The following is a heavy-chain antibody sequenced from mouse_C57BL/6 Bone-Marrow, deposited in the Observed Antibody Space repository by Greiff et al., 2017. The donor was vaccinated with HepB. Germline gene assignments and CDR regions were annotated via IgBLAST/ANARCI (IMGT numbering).Heavy chain of an antibody. Sequence: VQLKQSGPELVKPGASVKIPCKASGYTFTDYNMDWVKQSPGKSLEWIGDINPNNGGTIYNQKFKGKATLTVDKSSSTAYMELRSLTSEDTAVYYCARPYYDYRFYAMDDWGQGTSVTVSS. CDR1: GYTFTDYN. D-gene: IGHD2-4*01. CDR3: ARPYYDYRFYAMDD. CDR2: INPNNGGT. J-gene: IGHJ4*01. V-gene: IGHV1-18*01.